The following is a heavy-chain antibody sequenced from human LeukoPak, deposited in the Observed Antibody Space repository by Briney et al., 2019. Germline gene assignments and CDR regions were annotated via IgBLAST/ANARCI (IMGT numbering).Heavy chain of an antibody. J-gene: IGHJ6*03. D-gene: IGHD3-16*01. CDR2: INDNGDGT. CDR3: AKGLRTGVGPYMGYHYYMDV. Sequence: PWGSLRLSCAASGFTFSSYAMSWVRQAPGKGLKWVSTINDNGDGTYYADSVKGRFTISRDNSYNTVSLQMNSLRDEDTGVYYCAKGLRTGVGPYMGYHYYMDVWGKGATATVSS. V-gene: IGHV3-23*01. CDR1: GFTFSSYA.